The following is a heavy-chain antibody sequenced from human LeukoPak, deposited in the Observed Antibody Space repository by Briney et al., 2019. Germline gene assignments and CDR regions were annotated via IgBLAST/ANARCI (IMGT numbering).Heavy chain of an antibody. CDR1: GGSISSGDYY. J-gene: IGHJ2*01. Sequence: PSQTLSLTCTVSGGSISSGDYYWRWIRQPPGTGLEWIGYIYYSGSTYYNPSLKSRVTISVDTSKNQFSLKLSSVTAADTAVYYCARESVVPAAFWYFDLWGRGTLVTVSS. V-gene: IGHV4-30-4*08. CDR3: ARESVVPAAFWYFDL. D-gene: IGHD2-2*01. CDR2: IYYSGST.